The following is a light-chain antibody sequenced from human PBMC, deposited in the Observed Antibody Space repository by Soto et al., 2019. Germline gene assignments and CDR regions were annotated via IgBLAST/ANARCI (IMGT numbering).Light chain of an antibody. CDR2: AAS. J-gene: IGKJ1*01. CDR1: QDLDRW. CDR3: QQYTNYPWT. V-gene: IGKV1D-16*01. Sequence: IQMTQSPSSLSASVVDRVTITCRASQDLDRWLAWYQQKPGEAPKVLIFAASSLQSGLPSRFSGGGSGTEFTLTISSLQPDDFATYYCQQYTNYPWTFGQGTKVDIK.